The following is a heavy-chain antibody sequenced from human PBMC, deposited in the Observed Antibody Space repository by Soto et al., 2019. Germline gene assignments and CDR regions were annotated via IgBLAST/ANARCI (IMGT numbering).Heavy chain of an antibody. D-gene: IGHD3-16*01. V-gene: IGHV1-18*01. CDR3: ARGGGEMAHPPPYLY. Sequence: GSSVKVSCKASGYTFTSYGISWVRQAPGQGLEWMGWISAYNGNTNYAQKLQGRVTMTTDKSTNTAYMELKSLRSEDTAVYYCARGGGEMAHPPPYLYWGQGTQVTVSS. CDR1: GYTFTSYG. CDR2: ISAYNGNT. J-gene: IGHJ1*01.